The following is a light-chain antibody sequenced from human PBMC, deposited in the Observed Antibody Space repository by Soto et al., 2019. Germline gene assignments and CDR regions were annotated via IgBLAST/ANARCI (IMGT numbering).Light chain of an antibody. J-gene: IGLJ1*01. CDR1: SSDVGEYDY. Sequence: QSALTQPRSVSGSPGQSVTISCTGTSSDVGEYDYVSWYQHHPGKAPKLMIYDVTIRPSGVSDRFSGSKSGNTASLTVSGLQAEDEADYYCSSYTGGNPSYVFGTGTKVTVL. CDR2: DVT. V-gene: IGLV2-11*01. CDR3: SSYTGGNPSYV.